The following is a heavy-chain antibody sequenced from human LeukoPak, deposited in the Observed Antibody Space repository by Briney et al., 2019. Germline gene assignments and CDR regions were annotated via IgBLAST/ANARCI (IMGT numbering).Heavy chain of an antibody. D-gene: IGHD1-1*01. V-gene: IGHV4-59*02. CDR3: WRGGRTTDF. CDR2: IYNSGTT. J-gene: IGHJ4*02. CDR1: GYSVSSYY. Sequence: PSETLTLTCTVSGYSVSSYYWRWIRQAPGEGLEWIGCIYNSGTTNYNPSLKRRVPISVDHSNNKFSLKVISVIAADTAVYYCWRGGRTTDFWGQRKLV.